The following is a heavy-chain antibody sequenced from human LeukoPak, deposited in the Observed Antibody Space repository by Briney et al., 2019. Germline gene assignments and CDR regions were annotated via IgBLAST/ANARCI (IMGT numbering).Heavy chain of an antibody. V-gene: IGHV4-4*07. J-gene: IGHJ6*02. CDR3: ARGRGRVNSSGWGYYYGMDV. D-gene: IGHD6-19*01. Sequence: NSSETLSLTCTVSGGSISSYYWSWIRQPAGKGLEWIGRIYTSGSTNYNPSLKSRVTISVDTSKNQFSLKLSSVTAADTAVYYCARGRGRVNSSGWGYYYGMDVWGQGTTVTVS. CDR1: GGSISSYY. CDR2: IYTSGST.